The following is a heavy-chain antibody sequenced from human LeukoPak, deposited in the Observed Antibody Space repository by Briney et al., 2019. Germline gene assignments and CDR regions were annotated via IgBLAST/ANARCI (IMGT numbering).Heavy chain of an antibody. D-gene: IGHD3-22*01. CDR2: IYYSGST. CDR3: ARDMGDSSGYYSLLLAH. V-gene: IGHV4-59*01. J-gene: IGHJ4*02. Sequence: PSETLSLTCTVSGGSISSYYWSWIRQPPRKGLEWIGYIYYSGSTNYNPSLKSRVTISVDTSKNQFSLKLSSVTAADTAVYYCARDMGDSSGYYSLLLAHWGQGTLVTVSS. CDR1: GGSISSYY.